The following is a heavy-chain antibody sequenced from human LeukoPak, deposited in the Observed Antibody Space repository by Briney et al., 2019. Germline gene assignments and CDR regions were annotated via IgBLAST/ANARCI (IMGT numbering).Heavy chain of an antibody. CDR3: ARALRDVVVPAATYFDY. D-gene: IGHD2-2*01. J-gene: IGHJ4*02. Sequence: SETLSLTCAVYGGSFSGYYWSWIRQPPGKGLEWIGEINHSGSTNYNPSLKSRVTISVDTSKNQFSLKLSSVTAADTAVYYCARALRDVVVPAATYFDYWGQGTLVTVSS. CDR1: GGSFSGYY. CDR2: INHSGST. V-gene: IGHV4-34*01.